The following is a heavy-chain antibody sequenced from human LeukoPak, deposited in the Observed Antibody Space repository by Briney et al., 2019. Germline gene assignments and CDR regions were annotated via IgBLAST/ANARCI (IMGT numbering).Heavy chain of an antibody. D-gene: IGHD3-10*01. J-gene: IGHJ3*01. CDR2: ITWRSDFI. CDR1: GFIFGEYA. CDR3: SKDLARPTSPRVYGLDF. V-gene: IGHV3-9*01. Sequence: GRSLRLSCAGSGFIFGEYAIHWVRQAPGKGQERVCGITWRSDFIAYADSVWGAFTISRGNAHNSVCLQMSRLGDSDTGLAYCSKDLARPTSPRVYGLDFWGQGTVVTVS.